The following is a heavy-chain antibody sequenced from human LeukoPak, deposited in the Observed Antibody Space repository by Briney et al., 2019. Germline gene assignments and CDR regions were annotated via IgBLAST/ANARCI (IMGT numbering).Heavy chain of an antibody. V-gene: IGHV1-46*01. Sequence: GASVKVSCKASGYTLTGYYMHWVRQAPGQGLEWMGIINPSGGSTSYAQKFQGRVTMTTDTSTSTAYMELRSLRSDDTAVYYCARLAVGDAFDIWGQGTMVTVSS. CDR3: ARLAVGDAFDI. CDR2: INPSGGST. D-gene: IGHD6-19*01. CDR1: GYTLTGYY. J-gene: IGHJ3*02.